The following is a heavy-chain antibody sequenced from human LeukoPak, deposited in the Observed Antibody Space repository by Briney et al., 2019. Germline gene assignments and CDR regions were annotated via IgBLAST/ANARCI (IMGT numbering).Heavy chain of an antibody. CDR1: GGTFSSYA. CDR3: AGYSGARRLDYYGMDV. D-gene: IGHD2-15*01. CDR2: IIPIFGTA. J-gene: IGHJ6*02. V-gene: IGHV1-69*01. Sequence: GSSVKVSCKASGGTFSSYAISWVRQAPAQGLEWMGGIIPIFGTANYAQKFQGRVTITADESTSTAYMELSSLRSEDTAVYYCAGYSGARRLDYYGMDVWGQGTTVTVSS.